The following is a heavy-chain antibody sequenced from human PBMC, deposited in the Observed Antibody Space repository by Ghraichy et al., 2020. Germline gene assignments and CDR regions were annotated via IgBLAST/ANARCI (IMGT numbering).Heavy chain of an antibody. D-gene: IGHD2-15*01. CDR2: ISGSGGST. Sequence: GESLNISCAASGFTFSSYAMSWVRQAPGKGLEWVSAISGSGGSTYYADSVKGRFTISRDNSKNTLYLQINSLRAEDTAVYYCAKGGSGGSCSDFDYWGQGTLVTVSS. CDR3: AKGGSGGSCSDFDY. V-gene: IGHV3-23*01. CDR1: GFTFSSYA. J-gene: IGHJ4*02.